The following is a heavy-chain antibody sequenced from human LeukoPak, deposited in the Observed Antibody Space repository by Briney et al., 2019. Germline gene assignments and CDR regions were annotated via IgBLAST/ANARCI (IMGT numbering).Heavy chain of an antibody. V-gene: IGHV3-15*01. D-gene: IGHD3-3*01. CDR2: IKSETDGGTT. CDR1: GLTFSNAW. Sequence: PGGSLRLSCAASGLTFSNAWMSWVRQAPGKGLEWVGRIKSETDGGTTDYAAPVKGRFTISRDDSKNTLYLQMNSLKTEDTAVYYCTTDFWSGYRNRLNYYYYMDVWGKGTTVTVSS. J-gene: IGHJ6*03. CDR3: TTDFWSGYRNRLNYYYYMDV.